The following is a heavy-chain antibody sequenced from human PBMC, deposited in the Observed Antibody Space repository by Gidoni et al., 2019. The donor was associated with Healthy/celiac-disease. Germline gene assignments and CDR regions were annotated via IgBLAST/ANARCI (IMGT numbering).Heavy chain of an antibody. CDR1: GGSISSSSYY. D-gene: IGHD2-15*01. CDR2: IYYSGST. Sequence: QLQLQESGPGLVKPSETLSLTCTVSGGSISSSSYYWGWIRQPPGKGLEWIGSIYYSGSTYYNPSLKSRVTISVDTSKNQFSLKLSSVTAADTAVYYCASRPVYCSGGSCYGFDPWGQGTLVTVSS. J-gene: IGHJ5*02. V-gene: IGHV4-39*01. CDR3: ASRPVYCSGGSCYGFDP.